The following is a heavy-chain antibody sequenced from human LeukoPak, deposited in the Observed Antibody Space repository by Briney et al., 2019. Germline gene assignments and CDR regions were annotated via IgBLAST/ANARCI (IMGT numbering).Heavy chain of an antibody. D-gene: IGHD3-22*01. V-gene: IGHV4-31*03. CDR2: IYYSGST. Sequence: SQTLSLTCTVSGGSISSGGYYWSWIRQHPGKGLEWIGYIYYSGSTYYIPSLKSRVTISVDTSKNQFSLKLSSVTAADTAVYYCARDAGPHYYDSSGYVDYWGQGTLVTVSS. J-gene: IGHJ4*02. CDR3: ARDAGPHYYDSSGYVDY. CDR1: GGSISSGGYY.